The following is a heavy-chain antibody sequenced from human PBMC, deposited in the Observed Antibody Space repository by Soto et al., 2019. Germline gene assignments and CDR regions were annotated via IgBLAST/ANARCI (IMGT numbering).Heavy chain of an antibody. CDR2: IYWDDDK. D-gene: IGHD6-6*01. J-gene: IGHJ4*02. CDR1: GFSLSTSGVG. V-gene: IGHV2-5*02. Sequence: QITLKESGPTLVKPTQTLTLTCTFSGFSLSTSGVGVGWIRQPPGKALEWLALIYWDDDKRYSPSLKSRLTITKDTSKNQVVLTMTNMDPVDTATYYCAHSRDSSSSEGGNFDYWGQGALVTVSS. CDR3: AHSRDSSSSEGGNFDY.